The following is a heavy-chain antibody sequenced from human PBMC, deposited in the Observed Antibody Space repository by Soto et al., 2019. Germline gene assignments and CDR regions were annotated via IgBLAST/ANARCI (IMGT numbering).Heavy chain of an antibody. CDR3: ARVDRTSGWLLFDY. J-gene: IGHJ4*02. CDR1: GCTVSSNY. D-gene: IGHD6-19*01. V-gene: IGHV3-66*01. CDR2: IYSGGST. Sequence: PEVSLRLSCAASGCTVSSNYMSWGRQAPGKGLEWVSGIYSGGSTYYADSVKGRFTSSRDNSKNTLDLQMNSLRAEDTAVYYCARVDRTSGWLLFDYWGERTLVSVS.